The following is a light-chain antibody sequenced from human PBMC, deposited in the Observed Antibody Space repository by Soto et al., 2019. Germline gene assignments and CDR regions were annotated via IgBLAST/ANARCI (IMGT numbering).Light chain of an antibody. J-gene: IGKJ2*01. CDR3: QQSYSTPRVT. V-gene: IGKV1-39*01. CDR1: QSISSY. Sequence: DIQVTQSPSSLSASVGDRVTITCRASQSISSYVNWYQQKPGKAPKLLIYAASSLQSGVPSRFSGSGSGTDFTLTISSLQPEDFATYYCQQSYSTPRVTFGQGTKLESK. CDR2: AAS.